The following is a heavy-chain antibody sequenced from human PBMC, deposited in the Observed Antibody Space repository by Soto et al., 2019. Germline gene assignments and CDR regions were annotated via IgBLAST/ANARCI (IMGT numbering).Heavy chain of an antibody. D-gene: IGHD2-2*01. CDR3: ATPIVVVPAAIALDY. J-gene: IGHJ4*02. V-gene: IGHV1-24*01. CDR2: FDPEDGET. Sequence: GASVKVSCKVSGYTLTELSMHWVRQAPGKGLEWMGGFDPEDGETIYAQKFQGRVTMTEDTSTDTAYMELSSLRSEDTAVYYCATPIVVVPAAIALDYWGQGTLVTVSS. CDR1: GYTLTELS.